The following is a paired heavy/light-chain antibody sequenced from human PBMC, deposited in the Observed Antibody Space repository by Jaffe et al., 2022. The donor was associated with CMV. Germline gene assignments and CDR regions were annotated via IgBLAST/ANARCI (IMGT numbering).Light chain of an antibody. V-gene: IGLV1-44*01. Sequence: QSVLTQPPSASGTPGQRVTISCSGSSSNIGSNTVNWYQQLPGTAPKLLIYSNNQRPSGVPDRFSGSKSGTSASLAISGLQSEDEADYYCAAWDDSLNGQVFGGGTKLTVL. CDR1: SSNIGSNT. J-gene: IGLJ3*02. CDR3: AAWDDSLNGQV. CDR2: SNN.
Heavy chain of an antibody. CDR3: ARNIVGATIGYYYYMDV. Sequence: QVRLQESGPGLVKPSETLSLTCTVSGGSISSYYWSWIRQPPGKGLEWLGYIYYSGSTNYNPSLKSRVTILVDTSKNQFSLKLSSVTAADTAVYYCARNIVGATIGYYYYMDVWGKGTTVTVSS. CDR1: GGSISSYY. D-gene: IGHD1-26*01. CDR2: IYYSGST. J-gene: IGHJ6*03. V-gene: IGHV4-59*08.